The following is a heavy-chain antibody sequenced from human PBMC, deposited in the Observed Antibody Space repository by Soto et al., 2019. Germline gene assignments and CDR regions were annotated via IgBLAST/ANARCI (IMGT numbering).Heavy chain of an antibody. D-gene: IGHD3-22*01. CDR1: GYTFTSYG. Sequence: GASVKVSCKASGYTFTSYGISWVRQAPGQGLEWVGWISAYNGNTNYAQKLQGRVTMTTDTSTSTAYMELRSLRSDDTAVYYCAREGYYDSSARYYHYGMDVWGQGTTVTVSS. CDR2: ISAYNGNT. CDR3: AREGYYDSSARYYHYGMDV. J-gene: IGHJ6*02. V-gene: IGHV1-18*01.